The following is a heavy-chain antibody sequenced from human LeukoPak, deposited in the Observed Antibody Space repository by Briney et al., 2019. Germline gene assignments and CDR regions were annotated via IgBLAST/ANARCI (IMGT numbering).Heavy chain of an antibody. Sequence: PSETLSLTCTVSGGSISSYYWGWIRQPPGKGLEWIGYIYYSGSTNYNPSLKSRVTISVDTSKNQFSLKLSSVTAADTAVYYCATAALGKYYFDYWGQGTLVTVSS. CDR2: IYYSGST. CDR1: GGSISSYY. D-gene: IGHD3-16*01. V-gene: IGHV4-59*01. CDR3: ATAALGKYYFDY. J-gene: IGHJ4*02.